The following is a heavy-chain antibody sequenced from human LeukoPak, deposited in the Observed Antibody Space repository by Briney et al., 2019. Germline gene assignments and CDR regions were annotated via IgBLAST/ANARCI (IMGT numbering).Heavy chain of an antibody. J-gene: IGHJ4*02. CDR1: GSSISSYY. D-gene: IGHD2-15*01. CDR3: ATFYSLGYCSGGSCYETDY. V-gene: IGHV4-4*07. CDR2: IYTSGST. Sequence: SETLSLTCTVSGSSISSYYWSWIRQPAGKGLEWIGRIYTSGSTNYNPSLKSRVTMSVDTSKNQFSLKLSSVTAADTAVYYCATFYSLGYCSGGSCYETDYWGQGTLVTVSS.